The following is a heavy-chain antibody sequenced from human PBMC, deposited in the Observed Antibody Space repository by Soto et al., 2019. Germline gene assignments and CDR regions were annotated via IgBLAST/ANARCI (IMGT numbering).Heavy chain of an antibody. V-gene: IGHV3-49*03. CDR2: TRGKAYGGTT. CDR1: GFTIGAYG. Sequence: GGSLRLSCTTAGFTIGAYGVSWFHQAPGKGLEWVGFTRGKAYGGTTEYAASVRGRFTISRDDSKGIAYRKMSRLTTEHKALYYCYRVGSGWDQITFFDYWGQGTLVAVSS. D-gene: IGHD6-19*01. J-gene: IGHJ4*02. CDR3: YRVGSGWDQITFFDY.